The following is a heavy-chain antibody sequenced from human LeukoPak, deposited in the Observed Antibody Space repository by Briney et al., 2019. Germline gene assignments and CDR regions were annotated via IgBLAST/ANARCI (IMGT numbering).Heavy chain of an antibody. Sequence: TGGSLRLSCAASGFTFNNYAMNWVRQAPGKGLEWVANIKQDGSEMYYVDSVKGRFTISRDNAKNSLYLQMKSLRAEDTAVYYCARNPRNLGYGDYWGQGTLVTVSS. CDR1: GFTFNNYA. J-gene: IGHJ4*02. CDR2: IKQDGSEM. V-gene: IGHV3-7*01. CDR3: ARNPRNLGYGDY. D-gene: IGHD2-15*01.